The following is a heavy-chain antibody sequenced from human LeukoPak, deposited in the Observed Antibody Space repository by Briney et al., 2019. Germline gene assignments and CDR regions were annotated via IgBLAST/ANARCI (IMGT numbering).Heavy chain of an antibody. D-gene: IGHD3-16*02. CDR2: IYHSGST. V-gene: IGHV4-4*02. CDR1: GDSISSSNW. J-gene: IGHJ4*02. Sequence: SETLSLTCAVSGDSISSSNWWSWVRQPPGKGLEWIGEIYHSGSTNYNPSLKSRVTISVDKSNNQFSLNLSSVTAADTAVYYCASTVWGSYRDFWGQGALVTVSP. CDR3: ASTVWGSYRDF.